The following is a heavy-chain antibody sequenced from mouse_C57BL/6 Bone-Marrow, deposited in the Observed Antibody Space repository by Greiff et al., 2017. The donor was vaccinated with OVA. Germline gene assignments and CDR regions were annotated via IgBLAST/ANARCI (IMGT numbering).Heavy chain of an antibody. CDR3: TRSDYYGSSYDY. CDR2: IYPGNSDT. CDR1: GYTFTSYW. J-gene: IGHJ3*01. D-gene: IGHD1-1*01. Sequence: VHVKQSGPVLARPGASVKMSCKTSGYTFTSYWMHWVKQRPGQGLEWIGAIYPGNSDTSYNQKFKGKAKLTAVTSASTAYMELSSLTNEDSAVYYCTRSDYYGSSYDYWGQGTLVTVSA. V-gene: IGHV1-5*01.